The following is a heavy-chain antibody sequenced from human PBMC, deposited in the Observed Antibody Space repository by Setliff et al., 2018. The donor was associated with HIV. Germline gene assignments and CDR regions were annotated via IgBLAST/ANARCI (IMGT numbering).Heavy chain of an antibody. V-gene: IGHV4-34*01. D-gene: IGHD3-22*01. J-gene: IGHJ4*02. CDR2: ISHSGSS. Sequence: SETLSLTCAVYGESFSPYYWNWIRQSPGKGLEWIGEISHSGSSNYSPSLESRLTISVDTSKNQFSLSLTSVTAADTAVYYCARTMLLPATQPFDYWGQGTLVTVSS. CDR1: GESFSPYY. CDR3: ARTMLLPATQPFDY.